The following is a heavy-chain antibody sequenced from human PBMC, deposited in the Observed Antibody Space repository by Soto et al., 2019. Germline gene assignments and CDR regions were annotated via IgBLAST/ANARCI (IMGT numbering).Heavy chain of an antibody. CDR3: ARENEYGPLANEGNGMDV. CDR1: GYTFTDYY. Sequence: ASVKVSCKSSGYTFTDYYIHWVRQAPGQGLEWMGCINPSSGSIYHAQKLQGRVTMTRDKSINTAYMEMSSLRSDDTAVYYCARENEYGPLANEGNGMDVWGQGTTVTVSS. J-gene: IGHJ6*02. V-gene: IGHV1-2*02. D-gene: IGHD4-17*01. CDR2: INPSSGSI.